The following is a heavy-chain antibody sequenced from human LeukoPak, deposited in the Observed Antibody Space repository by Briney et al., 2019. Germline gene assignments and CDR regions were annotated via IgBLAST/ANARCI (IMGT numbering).Heavy chain of an antibody. CDR2: INTNTGNP. V-gene: IGHV7-4-1*02. CDR3: ARLMVTAQNAMDV. D-gene: IGHD2-21*02. J-gene: IGHJ6*02. Sequence: GASVKVSCKASGYTFTSYAMNWVRQAPGQGLEWMGWINTNTGNPTYAQGFTGRFVFSLDTSVSTAYLQMNSLRVEDTAIYYCARLMVTAQNAMDVWGQGTTVTVSS. CDR1: GYTFTSYA.